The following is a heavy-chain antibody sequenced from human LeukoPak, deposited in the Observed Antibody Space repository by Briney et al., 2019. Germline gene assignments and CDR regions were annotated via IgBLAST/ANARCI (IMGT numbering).Heavy chain of an antibody. CDR3: ARDPGYSSGWNPFDY. CDR1: GGSFSGYY. CDR2: INHSGST. D-gene: IGHD6-19*01. V-gene: IGHV4-34*01. Sequence: KPSETLSLTCAVYGGSFSGYYWSWIRQPPGKGLEWIGEINHSGSTNYNPSLKSRVTISVDTSKNQFSLKLSSVTAADTAVYYCARDPGYSSGWNPFDYWGQGTLVTVSS. J-gene: IGHJ4*02.